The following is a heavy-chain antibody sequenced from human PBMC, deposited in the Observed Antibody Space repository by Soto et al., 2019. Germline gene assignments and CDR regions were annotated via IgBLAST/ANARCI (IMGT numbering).Heavy chain of an antibody. V-gene: IGHV3-33*01. CDR3: VRGDNWNDEASDY. D-gene: IGHD1-1*01. Sequence: QVQLVESGGGVVQPGRSLRLSCAASGFMFSNHGMHWVRQAPGKGLEWVAVIWSDGNNKYYADSVKGRFTISRDNSKNPVYVQMDSLRAEDTAVYYCVRGDNWNDEASDYWGQGTLVTVSS. J-gene: IGHJ4*02. CDR1: GFMFSNHG. CDR2: IWSDGNNK.